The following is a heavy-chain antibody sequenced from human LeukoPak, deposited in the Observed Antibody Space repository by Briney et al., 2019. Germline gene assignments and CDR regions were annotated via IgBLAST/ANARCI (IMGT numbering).Heavy chain of an antibody. D-gene: IGHD5-18*01. Sequence: KLGETLKISCKGSGYSFTSYWIGWVRQMPGKGLEWMGIIYPGESDTRYSPSFQGQVTISADKSISTAYLQWSSLKASDTAMYYCARSGYSYGSGAFDIWGQGTMVTVSS. V-gene: IGHV5-51*01. CDR1: GYSFTSYW. CDR3: ARSGYSYGSGAFDI. J-gene: IGHJ3*02. CDR2: IYPGESDT.